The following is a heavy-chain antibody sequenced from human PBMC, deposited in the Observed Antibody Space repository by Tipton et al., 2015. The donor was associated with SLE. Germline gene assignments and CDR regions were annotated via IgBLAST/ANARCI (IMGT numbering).Heavy chain of an antibody. CDR2: IHYTGST. V-gene: IGHV4-39*02. CDR1: NASVSRSSYY. CDR3: ARDKYCSGGSCFDWYLDL. D-gene: IGHD2-15*01. Sequence: TLSLTCTVSNASVSRSSYYWGWIRQPPGKGLEWVGSIHYTGSTYYNPSLKSRVTISVDTSKNQISLKLSSVTAADTAVYYCARDKYCSGGSCFDWYLDLWGRGTLVTVSS. J-gene: IGHJ2*01.